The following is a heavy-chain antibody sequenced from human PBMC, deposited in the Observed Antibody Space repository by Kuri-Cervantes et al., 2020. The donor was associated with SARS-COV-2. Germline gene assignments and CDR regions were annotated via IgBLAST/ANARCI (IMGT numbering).Heavy chain of an antibody. Sequence: GSLRLSCTVSGGSISSSSYYWGWIRQPPGKGLEWIGSIYYSGSTYYNPSLKSRVTISVDTSKNQFSLKLSSVTAADTAVYYCARHLRGIVVVVAAFDYWGQGTLVTVSS. V-gene: IGHV4-39*01. CDR2: IYYSGST. CDR1: GGSISSSSYY. J-gene: IGHJ4*02. CDR3: ARHLRGIVVVVAAFDY. D-gene: IGHD2-15*01.